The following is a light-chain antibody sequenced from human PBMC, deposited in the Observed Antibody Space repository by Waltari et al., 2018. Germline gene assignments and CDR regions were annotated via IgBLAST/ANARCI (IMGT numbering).Light chain of an antibody. J-gene: IGLJ2*01. Sequence: QAVVTQEPSLTVSPGGTVTLTCGSSTGAVTSGHYPYWFQQKPGQAPQTLIYDTSNKPSWTPARFSGSLLGGKAALTLSGAQPEDEAEYYCLLSYSGARVFGGGTKLTVL. CDR2: DTS. CDR1: TGAVTSGHY. CDR3: LLSYSGARV. V-gene: IGLV7-46*01.